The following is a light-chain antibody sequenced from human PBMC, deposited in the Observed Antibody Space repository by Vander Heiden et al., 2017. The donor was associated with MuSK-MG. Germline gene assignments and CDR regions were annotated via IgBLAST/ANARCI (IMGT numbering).Light chain of an antibody. Sequence: SVLTQPPSVAGAPGQQVTSYCPGSRSNIGAGHDVHWYQQRPGTAPKVLMYGNSKRPSGVADRFSGSKSGTSAALAITGREDEDEDDYYGQSYYSSYVFGTGTKVTVL. CDR2: GNS. CDR1: RSNIGAGHD. V-gene: IGLV1-40*01. J-gene: IGLJ1*01. CDR3: QSYYSSYV.